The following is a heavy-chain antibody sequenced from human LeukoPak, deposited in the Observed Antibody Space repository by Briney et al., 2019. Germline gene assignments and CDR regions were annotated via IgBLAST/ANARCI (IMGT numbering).Heavy chain of an antibody. Sequence: PGGSLRLSCAASGFTFTSYAMSWVRQAPGKGLEWASAINGSGDTTYYAASVKGRFTISRDNSKNTLYLQMSSLRAEDTAIYYCAKDRGSRDWYKDAFDIWGQGTMVTVSS. CDR1: GFTFTSYA. D-gene: IGHD6-19*01. J-gene: IGHJ3*02. V-gene: IGHV3-23*01. CDR3: AKDRGSRDWYKDAFDI. CDR2: INGSGDTT.